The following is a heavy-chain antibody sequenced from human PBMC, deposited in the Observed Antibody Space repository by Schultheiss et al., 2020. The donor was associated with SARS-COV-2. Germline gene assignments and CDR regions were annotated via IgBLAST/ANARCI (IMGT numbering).Heavy chain of an antibody. CDR1: GFTFSNAW. Sequence: GGSLRLSCAASGFTFSNAWMSWVRQAPGKGLEWVGRIKSKTDGGTTDYAAPVKGRFTISRDDSKNTLYLQMNSLKTEDTAVYYCAKEDSRSWRNFDYWGQGTLVTVSS. J-gene: IGHJ4*02. D-gene: IGHD6-13*01. V-gene: IGHV3-15*01. CDR3: AKEDSRSWRNFDY. CDR2: IKSKTDGGTT.